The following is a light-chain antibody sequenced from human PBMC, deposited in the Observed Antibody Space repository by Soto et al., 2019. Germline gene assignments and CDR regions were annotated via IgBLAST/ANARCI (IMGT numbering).Light chain of an antibody. CDR3: GTWDRSLSAVV. Sequence: QSVLTQPPAVSEAPGQKVTISCSGSNSNIETNYVSWYQHLPGTAPKLLIYDDNKRSSGIPDRFSGSKSGTSATLGITGLQTGDEATYYCGTWDRSLSAVVFGGGTKLTVL. CDR2: DDN. CDR1: NSNIETNY. J-gene: IGLJ2*01. V-gene: IGLV1-51*01.